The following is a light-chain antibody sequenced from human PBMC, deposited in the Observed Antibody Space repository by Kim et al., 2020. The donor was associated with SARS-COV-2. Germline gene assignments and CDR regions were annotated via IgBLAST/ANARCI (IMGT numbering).Light chain of an antibody. CDR1: SXRAXY. J-gene: IGLJ2*01. Sequence: QNVRITXQGDSXRAXYATWXQQXPXQAPVVVXYXKNKRPSGIPXRXSGSSSVNTASLTITRAQAXXXXDYYCNSRDGSGNHVLXGGGTXLTVL. V-gene: IGLV3-19*01. CDR3: NSRDGSGNHVL. CDR2: XKN.